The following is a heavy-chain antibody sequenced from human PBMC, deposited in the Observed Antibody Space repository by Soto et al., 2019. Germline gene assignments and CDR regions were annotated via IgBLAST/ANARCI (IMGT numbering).Heavy chain of an antibody. CDR3: ARDRYYDFWSGYPYGYYYGMDV. D-gene: IGHD3-3*01. V-gene: IGHV3-23*01. CDR2: ITDSGGST. J-gene: IGHJ6*02. Sequence: GGSLRLSCAASGFTFNNYGMSWVRQAPGKGLEWVSAITDSGGSTYYADSVKGRFTISRDNSKNTLYLQMNSLRAEDTAVYYCARDRYYDFWSGYPYGYYYGMDVWGQGTTVTVSS. CDR1: GFTFNNYG.